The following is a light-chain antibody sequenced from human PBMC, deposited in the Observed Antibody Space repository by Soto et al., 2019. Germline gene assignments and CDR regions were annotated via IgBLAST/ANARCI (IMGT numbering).Light chain of an antibody. J-gene: IGLJ2*01. CDR2: EVR. V-gene: IGLV2-14*01. CDR1: SCDVGGYNS. Sequence: QSALTQPASVSGSPGQSITISCTGTSCDVGGYNSVSWYQKYPGKAPKLMIYEVRNRPSGVSNRFSASKSGNTASLTISGLQAEDEADYYCRSYTSISTIVLFGGGTKLTVL. CDR3: RSYTSISTIVL.